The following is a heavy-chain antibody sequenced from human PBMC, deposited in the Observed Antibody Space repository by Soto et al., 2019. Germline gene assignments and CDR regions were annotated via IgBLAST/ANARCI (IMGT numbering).Heavy chain of an antibody. J-gene: IGHJ4*02. D-gene: IGHD3-9*01. V-gene: IGHV4-59*01. CDR2: IYYSGST. CDR1: GGSITNFH. Sequence: SETLSLTCTVSGGSITNFHWSWIRQPPGKGLEWIGYIYYSGSTNYNPSPKSRVTMSIDTSENQFSLKLISVTAADTAAYYCAAYDSEGYFDYWGQGALVTVSS. CDR3: AAYDSEGYFDY.